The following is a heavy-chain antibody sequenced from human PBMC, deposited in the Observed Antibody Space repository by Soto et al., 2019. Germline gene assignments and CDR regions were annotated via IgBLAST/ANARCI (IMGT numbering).Heavy chain of an antibody. CDR1: GFTFSTNA. CDR2: ISYDGSTR. J-gene: IGHJ4*02. Sequence: QVQLVESGGGVVQPGRSLRLSCAASGFTFSTNAMHWVRQAPGKGLEWVAVISYDGSTRYYADSMKGRFTISRDNSKNPLYLQMNNLRAGDTAVYYCAKQFSGWSYYFDYWGQGTLVTVSS. CDR3: AKQFSGWSYYFDY. D-gene: IGHD6-19*01. V-gene: IGHV3-30-3*02.